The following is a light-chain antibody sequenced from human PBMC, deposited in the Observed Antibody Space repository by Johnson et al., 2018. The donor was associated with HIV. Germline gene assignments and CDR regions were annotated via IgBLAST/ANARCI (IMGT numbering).Light chain of an antibody. CDR3: GAWDSSLSAHFV. Sequence: QSVLTQPPSVSAAPGQKVTISCSGSSSNIGNNYVSWYQQLPGTAPKLLIYEKNKRPSGIPDRFSASKSGTSATLVITGLQTGDEADYYCGAWDSSLSAHFVFGTGNKVTVL. V-gene: IGLV1-51*02. CDR1: SSNIGNNY. J-gene: IGLJ1*01. CDR2: EKN.